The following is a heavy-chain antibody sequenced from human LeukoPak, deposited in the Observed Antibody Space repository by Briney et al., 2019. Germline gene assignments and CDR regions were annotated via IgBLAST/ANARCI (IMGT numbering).Heavy chain of an antibody. CDR1: GFTFSSYS. Sequence: GGSLRLSCAASGFTFSSYSMNWVRQAPGKGLEWVSSISSSSSYIYYADSVKGRFTISRDNAKNSLYLQMNSLRAEDTAAYYCARGKTGYSSGWYAHFSYWGQGTMVTVSS. D-gene: IGHD6-19*01. CDR3: ARGKTGYSSGWYAHFSY. CDR2: ISSSSSYI. V-gene: IGHV3-21*01. J-gene: IGHJ4*02.